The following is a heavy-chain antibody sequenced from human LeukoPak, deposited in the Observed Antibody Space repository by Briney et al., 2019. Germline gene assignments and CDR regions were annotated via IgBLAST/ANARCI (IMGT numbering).Heavy chain of an antibody. J-gene: IGHJ4*02. CDR3: ARGVGVPAAAGAGY. CDR2: IIPIFGTA. CDR1: GGTFSSYA. V-gene: IGHV1-69*05. Sequence: WASVKVSCKASGGTFSSYAISWVRQAPGQGLEWMGGIIPIFGTANYAQKFQGRVTITTDESTSTAYMELSSLRSEDTAVYYCARGVGVPAAAGAGYWGQGTLVTVSS. D-gene: IGHD2-2*01.